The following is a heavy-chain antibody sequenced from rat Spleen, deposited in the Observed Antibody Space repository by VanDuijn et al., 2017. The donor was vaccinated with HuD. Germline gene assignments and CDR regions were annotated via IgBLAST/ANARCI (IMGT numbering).Heavy chain of an antibody. CDR3: ARDSTYASLDY. D-gene: IGHD1-2*01. V-gene: IGHV5-31*01. CDR1: GFTFNDYW. J-gene: IGHJ2*01. CDR2: ITNNGGIT. Sequence: EVQLVESGGGLVQPGRSLKLSCVASGFTFNDYWMTYIRQAPGKGLEWVASITNNGGITYYRDSVKGRFTISRDNAKSTLYLQMDSLTSEDTATYYCARDSTYASLDYWGQGVTVTVSS.